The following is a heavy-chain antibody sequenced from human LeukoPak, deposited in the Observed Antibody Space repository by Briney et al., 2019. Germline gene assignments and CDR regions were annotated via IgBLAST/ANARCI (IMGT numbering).Heavy chain of an antibody. CDR3: ARQGTWIQLGHFDY. V-gene: IGHV4-39*01. CDR2: LSHSGST. J-gene: IGHJ4*02. D-gene: IGHD5-24*01. Sequence: SETLSLICTVSGGSLIMNNYYWGWLRQPPGRGLEWSGSLSHSGSTFYNPSLKSRVAMSVDTSKNHFSLKMSSVTAADAAMYFCARQGTWIQLGHFDYWGQGILITVSS. CDR1: GGSLIMNNYY.